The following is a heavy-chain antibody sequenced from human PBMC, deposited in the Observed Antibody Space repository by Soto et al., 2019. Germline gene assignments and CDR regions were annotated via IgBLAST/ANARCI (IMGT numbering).Heavy chain of an antibody. V-gene: IGHV3-23*01. D-gene: IGHD3-9*01. J-gene: IGHJ4*02. Sequence: GGSLRLSCAASGFTFSDYAMTWVRQAPGEGLEWVSTISPSGADTYYAGSVKGRFTISRDNSKNTLYLQMNSLRAEDTAVYYCARCHDVLTAYYTYWGQGTLVTVSS. CDR2: ISPSGADT. CDR1: GFTFSDYA. CDR3: ARCHDVLTAYYTY.